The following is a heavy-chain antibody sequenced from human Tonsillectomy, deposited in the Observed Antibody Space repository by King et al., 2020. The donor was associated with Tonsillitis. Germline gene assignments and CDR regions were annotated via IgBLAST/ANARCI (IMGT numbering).Heavy chain of an antibody. V-gene: IGHV3-66*01. J-gene: IGHJ4*02. CDR2: IYSGGST. D-gene: IGHD3-3*01. Sequence: VQLVESGGGLVQPGGSLRLSCVASGFTVSSNYMSWVRQAPGKGLEWVSVIYSGGSTYYADSVKGRFTISRDNSKNPLYLQMNSLRAEDTAVYYCARGYDFWSGYVGYWGQGTLVTVSS. CDR3: ARGYDFWSGYVGY. CDR1: GFTVSSNY.